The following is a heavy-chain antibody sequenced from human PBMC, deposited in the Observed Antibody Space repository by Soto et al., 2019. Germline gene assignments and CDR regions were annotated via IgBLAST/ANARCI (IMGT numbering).Heavy chain of an antibody. CDR1: GYTFTGYY. D-gene: IGHD2-2*01. Sequence: GASVKVSCKASGYTFTGYYMHWVRQAPGQGLEWMGWINPNSGGTNYAQKFQGRVTMTRDTSISTAYMELSRLRSDDTAVYYCAVVVPAAIPGGDYYYYGMDAWGQGTTVTVSS. V-gene: IGHV1-2*02. J-gene: IGHJ6*02. CDR2: INPNSGGT. CDR3: AVVVPAAIPGGDYYYYGMDA.